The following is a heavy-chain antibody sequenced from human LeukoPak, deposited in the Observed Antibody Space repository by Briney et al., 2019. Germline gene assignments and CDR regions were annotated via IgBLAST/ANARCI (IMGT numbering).Heavy chain of an antibody. Sequence: GGSLRLSCAASGFTFSNYAMTWVRQAPGKGLEWVAVISYDGSNKYYADSVKGRFTISRDNSKNTLYLQMNSLRAEDTAVYYCARVSSSCPFDYWGQGTLVTVSS. D-gene: IGHD6-13*01. CDR1: GFTFSNYA. V-gene: IGHV3-30-3*01. CDR2: ISYDGSNK. CDR3: ARVSSSCPFDY. J-gene: IGHJ4*02.